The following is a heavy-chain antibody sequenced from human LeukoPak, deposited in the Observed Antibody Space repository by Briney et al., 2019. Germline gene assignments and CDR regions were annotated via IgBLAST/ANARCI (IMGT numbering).Heavy chain of an antibody. CDR3: ARTFGYSSGEGY. J-gene: IGHJ4*02. Sequence: GASVKVSCKASGYTFTSYYMHWVRQAPGQGLEWMGGIIPIFGTANYAQKFQGRVTITADESTSTAYMEVSSLRSEDTAVYYCARTFGYSSGEGYWGQGTLVTVSS. D-gene: IGHD6-19*01. V-gene: IGHV1-69*13. CDR1: GYTFTSYY. CDR2: IIPIFGTA.